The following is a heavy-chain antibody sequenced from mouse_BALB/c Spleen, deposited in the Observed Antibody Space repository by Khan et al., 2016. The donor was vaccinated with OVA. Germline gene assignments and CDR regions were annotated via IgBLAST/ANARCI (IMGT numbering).Heavy chain of an antibody. CDR2: ISYSGST. CDR1: GYSITSDYA. CDR3: ARRAYYANWYFDV. Sequence: EVQLVESGPGLVKPSQSLSLTCTVTGYSITSDYAWNWIRQFPGNKLEWMGNISYSGSTSYNPSLKSRISITRDTSKTPFFLQLNSVTTGDTATYYCARRAYYANWYFDVWGAGTTVTVSS. D-gene: IGHD1-1*02. J-gene: IGHJ1*01. V-gene: IGHV3-2*02.